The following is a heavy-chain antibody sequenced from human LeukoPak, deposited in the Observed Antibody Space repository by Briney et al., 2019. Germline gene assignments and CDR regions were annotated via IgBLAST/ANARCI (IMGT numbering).Heavy chain of an antibody. Sequence: GGSLRLSCAASGFTFSSYGVHWVRQAPGKGLEWVAVMSHDRTNKYYADSVKGRFTISRDNSKNTLFLQMNSLRGEDTAVYYCARDAAYSSSSGILDYWGQGTLVTVSS. J-gene: IGHJ4*02. CDR1: GFTFSSYG. V-gene: IGHV3-30*04. D-gene: IGHD6-6*01. CDR2: MSHDRTNK. CDR3: ARDAAYSSSSGILDY.